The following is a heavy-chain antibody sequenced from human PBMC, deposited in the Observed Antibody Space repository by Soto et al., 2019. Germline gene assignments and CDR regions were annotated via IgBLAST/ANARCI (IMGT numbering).Heavy chain of an antibody. V-gene: IGHV4-59*01. D-gene: IGHD6-25*01. Sequence: PSETLSLTCTVSGGSISSYYWSWIRQPPGKGLEWIGYIYYSGSTNYNPSLKSRVTMSVDTSKNQFSLKLSSVTAADTAVYYCARPHGGSSGWDNWFDPWGQGTLVTVSS. J-gene: IGHJ5*02. CDR1: GGSISSYY. CDR2: IYYSGST. CDR3: ARPHGGSSGWDNWFDP.